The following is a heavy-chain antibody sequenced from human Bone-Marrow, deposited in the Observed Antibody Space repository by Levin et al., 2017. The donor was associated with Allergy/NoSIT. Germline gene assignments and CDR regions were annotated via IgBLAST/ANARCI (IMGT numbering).Heavy chain of an antibody. CDR3: TRGLSASYYYYYYMDV. Sequence: GESLKISCTASGFTFGDYAMSWVRQAPGKGLEWVGFIRSKAYGGTTEYAASVKGRFTISRDDSKSIAYLQMNSLKTEDTAVYYCTRGLSASYYYYYYMDVWGKGTTVTVSS. CDR1: GFTFGDYA. CDR2: IRSKAYGGTT. D-gene: IGHD5-18*01. J-gene: IGHJ6*03. V-gene: IGHV3-49*04.